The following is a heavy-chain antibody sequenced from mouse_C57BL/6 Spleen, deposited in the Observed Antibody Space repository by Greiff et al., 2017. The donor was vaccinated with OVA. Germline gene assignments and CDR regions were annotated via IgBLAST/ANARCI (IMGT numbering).Heavy chain of an antibody. D-gene: IGHD1-1*01. CDR2: IDPSDSYT. CDR3: ARGIYYGSSFYWYFDV. J-gene: IGHJ1*03. Sequence: VQLQQPGAELVMPGASVKLSCKASGYTFTSYWMHWVKQRPGQGLEWIGEIDPSDSYTNYNQKFKGKSTLTVDKSSSTAYMQLSSLTSEDSAVYYWARGIYYGSSFYWYFDVWGTGTTVTVSS. CDR1: GYTFTSYW. V-gene: IGHV1-69*01.